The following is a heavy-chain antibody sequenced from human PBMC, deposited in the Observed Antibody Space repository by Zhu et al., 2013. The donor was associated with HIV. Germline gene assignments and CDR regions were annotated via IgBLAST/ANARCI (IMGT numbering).Heavy chain of an antibody. J-gene: IGHJ6*02. Sequence: QVQLVQPGAEVKKPGASVKVSCKASGYTFTGYYMHWVRQAPGQGLEWMGWINPNSGGTNYAQKFQGRVTMTRDTSISTAYMELSRLRSDDTAVYYCARFGVPAAMKMQNYYGMDVWGQGTTVTVSS. CDR2: INPNSGGT. V-gene: IGHV1-2*02. CDR3: ARFGVPAAMKMQNYYGMDV. CDR1: GYTFTGYY. D-gene: IGHD2-2*01.